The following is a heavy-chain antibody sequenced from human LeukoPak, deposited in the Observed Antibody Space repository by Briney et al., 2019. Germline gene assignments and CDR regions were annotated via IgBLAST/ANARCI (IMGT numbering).Heavy chain of an antibody. CDR1: GFTFSSYA. J-gene: IGHJ4*02. CDR2: ISGSGGST. V-gene: IGHV3-23*01. Sequence: GGSLRLSCAASGFTFSSYAMSWVRQAPGKGLEWVSAISGSGGSTYYADSVKGRFTISRDNSKNTLYLQMNSLRAEDTAVYCCAKASLRYFDWLFDYWGQGTLVTVSS. CDR3: AKASLRYFDWLFDY. D-gene: IGHD3-9*01.